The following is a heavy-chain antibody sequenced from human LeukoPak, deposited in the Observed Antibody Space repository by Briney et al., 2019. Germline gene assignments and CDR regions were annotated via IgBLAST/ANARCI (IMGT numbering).Heavy chain of an antibody. CDR2: IYYSGST. CDR3: ARHKGIAAAGYFDY. D-gene: IGHD6-13*01. J-gene: IGHJ4*02. Sequence: PSETLSLTCTVSGGSISSSSYYWGWIRQPPGKGLEWIGSIYYSGSTYYNPSLKSRVTISVDTSKNQFSLKLSSVTAADTAVHYCARHKGIAAAGYFDYWGQGTLVTVSS. V-gene: IGHV4-39*01. CDR1: GGSISSSSYY.